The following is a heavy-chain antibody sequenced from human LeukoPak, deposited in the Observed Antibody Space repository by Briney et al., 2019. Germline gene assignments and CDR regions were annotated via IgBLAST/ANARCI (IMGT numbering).Heavy chain of an antibody. CDR3: AKNGDRGAFCSGGTCYPYYYYYMDV. CDR1: GFTFSTYG. CDR2: VSSTGGTT. Sequence: PGGSLRPSCAASGFTFSTYGMSWVRQAPGKGLEWVSAVSSTGGTTYYADPVKGRFTISRDNSKNTLFLQINSLRAEDTAVYYCAKNGDRGAFCSGGTCYPYYYYYMDVWGKGTTVTVSS. D-gene: IGHD2-15*01. J-gene: IGHJ6*03. V-gene: IGHV3-23*01.